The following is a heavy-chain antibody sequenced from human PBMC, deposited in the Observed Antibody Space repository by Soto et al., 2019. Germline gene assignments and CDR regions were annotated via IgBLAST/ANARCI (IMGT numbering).Heavy chain of an antibody. CDR1: GFTFSSYA. Sequence: EVQLLESGGGLVQPGGSLRLSCAASGFTFSSYAMSWVRQAPGKGLEWVSIISGSGGGTYYADSVKGRFTISRDNSKNTLYLQVNSLRAEDTAVYYCANGDSSWSYFDFWGQGTLVTVSS. V-gene: IGHV3-23*01. CDR3: ANGDSSWSYFDF. J-gene: IGHJ4*02. CDR2: ISGSGGGT. D-gene: IGHD6-13*01.